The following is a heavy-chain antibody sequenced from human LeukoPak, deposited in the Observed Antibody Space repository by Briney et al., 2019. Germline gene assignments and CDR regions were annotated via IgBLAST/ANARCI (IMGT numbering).Heavy chain of an antibody. J-gene: IGHJ4*02. CDR2: IYYSGST. D-gene: IGHD2-2*01. CDR1: GGSISSYY. CDR3: ARFGCSGTTCYSLDS. Sequence: PSETLSLTCTVSGGSISSYYWSWIRQPPGKGLEWIGYIYYSGSTIYNTSLKSRVTISEDTSKNQFSLKLSSVTAADTAVYYCARFGCSGTTCYSLDSWGQGTLVTVSS. V-gene: IGHV4-59*01.